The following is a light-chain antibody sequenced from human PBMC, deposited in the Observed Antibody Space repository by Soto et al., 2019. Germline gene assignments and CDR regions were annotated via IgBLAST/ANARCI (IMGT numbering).Light chain of an antibody. CDR2: WAS. V-gene: IGKV4-1*01. CDR1: QSVLYSSNNKNY. CDR3: QQYYTNALT. J-gene: IGKJ4*01. Sequence: DIVMTQSPDSLAVSLGERATINCKSSQSVLYSSNNKNYLAWYQQKPGQPPKLLIYWASTRESGVPDGFSGSGSGTDFTLTISSLQAEDVAVYYCQQYYTNALTFGGGTKVRVK.